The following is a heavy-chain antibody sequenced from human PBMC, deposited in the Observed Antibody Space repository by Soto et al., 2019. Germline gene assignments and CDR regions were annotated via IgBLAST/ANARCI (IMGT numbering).Heavy chain of an antibody. CDR2: ISYDGSNK. J-gene: IGHJ4*02. CDR1: GFTFSSYG. CDR3: AKDLGDCSGGSCYIGPFDY. V-gene: IGHV3-30*18. Sequence: QVQLVESGGGVVQPGRSLRLSCAASGFTFSSYGMHWVRQAPGKGLEWVAVISYDGSNKYYADSVKGRFTISRDNSKNTLYLQMNSLRAEDTAVYYCAKDLGDCSGGSCYIGPFDYWGQGTLVTVSS. D-gene: IGHD2-15*01.